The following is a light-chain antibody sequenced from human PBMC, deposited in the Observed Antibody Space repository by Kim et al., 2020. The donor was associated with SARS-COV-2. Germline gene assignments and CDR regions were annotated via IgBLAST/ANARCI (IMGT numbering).Light chain of an antibody. CDR2: GAS. J-gene: IGKJ3*01. CDR1: QDIANK. CDR3: QQYNTYPLT. Sequence: DIRMTQSPSSLSASVGDRVSITCRASQDIANKLAWFQQKPGEAPKSLIYGASTLQSGVPSKFSGSGSGTDFTLTISSLHPEDFATYYCQQYNTYPLTFGPGTKVDIK. V-gene: IGKV1-16*02.